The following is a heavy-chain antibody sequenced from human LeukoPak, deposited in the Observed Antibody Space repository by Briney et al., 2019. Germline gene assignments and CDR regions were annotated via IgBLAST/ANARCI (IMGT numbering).Heavy chain of an antibody. Sequence: SLSLTCTASGGSISSDSNYWSWLRQPAGNGLEWFMRIYTSGSTYSNPSHESRVTTSVDTSKNQFSLKLSSVTAADTAVYYCARGPRIRNYYDSSGYYRGTFDYWGQGTLVTVSS. CDR1: GGSISSDSNY. J-gene: IGHJ4*02. V-gene: IGHV4-61*02. CDR2: IYTSGST. CDR3: ARGPRIRNYYDSSGYYRGTFDY. D-gene: IGHD3-22*01.